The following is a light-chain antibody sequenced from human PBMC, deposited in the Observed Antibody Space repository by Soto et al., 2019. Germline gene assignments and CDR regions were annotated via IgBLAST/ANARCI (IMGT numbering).Light chain of an antibody. Sequence: QSVLTQPASVSGSPGQSITISCTGTSSDVGAYNYVSWYQQHPGKAPKLMIYDVNNRPSGVSNRFSGSKSGNTASLTISGLQAEDEADYYCSSSTSSSPLVFGGGTKVTVL. V-gene: IGLV2-14*03. CDR3: SSSTSSSPLV. CDR2: DVN. CDR1: SSDVGAYNY. J-gene: IGLJ2*01.